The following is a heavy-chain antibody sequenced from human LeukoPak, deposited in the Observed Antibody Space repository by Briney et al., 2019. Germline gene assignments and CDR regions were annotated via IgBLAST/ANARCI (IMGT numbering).Heavy chain of an antibody. J-gene: IGHJ3*02. CDR3: ARGLHSSGGGAFDI. CDR2: MNPNSGNT. Sequence: ASVKVSCKASGYTFTSYDINWVRQATGKGLEWMGWMNPNSGNTGYAQKFQGRVTITRNTSISTAYMELSSLRSEDTAVYYCARGLHSSGGGAFDIWGQGTMVTVSS. V-gene: IGHV1-8*03. D-gene: IGHD6-19*01. CDR1: GYTFTSYD.